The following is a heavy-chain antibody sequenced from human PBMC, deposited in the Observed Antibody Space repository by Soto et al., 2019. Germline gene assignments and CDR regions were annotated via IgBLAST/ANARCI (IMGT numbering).Heavy chain of an antibody. CDR2: IIPIVTVV. J-gene: IGHJ3*02. Sequence: QVQLVQSGAEVKKPGSSVKVSCKASGDTFSSFPISWVRQAPGQGLEWMGRIIPIVTVVNSAQKFQGRITITADKSTSTAYVELSSLRSEDTAVYYCARELLSGFDIWGQGTVVTVSS. D-gene: IGHD2-8*02. CDR3: ARELLSGFDI. CDR1: GDTFSSFP. V-gene: IGHV1-69*04.